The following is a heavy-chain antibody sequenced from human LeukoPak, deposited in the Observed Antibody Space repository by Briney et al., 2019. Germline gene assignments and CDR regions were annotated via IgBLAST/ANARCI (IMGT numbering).Heavy chain of an antibody. CDR3: ARGFYSSAPVDY. V-gene: IGHV4-34*01. CDR2: INHSGST. D-gene: IGHD4-11*01. J-gene: IGHJ4*02. CDR1: GGSFSGYY. Sequence: SETLSLTCAVYGGSFSGYYWSWIRQPPGKGLGWIGEINHSGSTNYNPCLKSRVTISVDTSKNQFSLKLSSATAADTAVYYRARGFYSSAPVDYWGQGTLVTVSS.